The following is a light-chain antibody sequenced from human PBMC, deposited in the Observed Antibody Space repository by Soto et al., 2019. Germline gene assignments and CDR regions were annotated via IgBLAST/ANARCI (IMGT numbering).Light chain of an antibody. CDR2: HAS. J-gene: IGKJ1*01. CDR3: QPYNIYRP. CDR1: QTISRW. V-gene: IGKV1-5*01. Sequence: EVTQSNSTLSASVGDRVTITCLASQTISRWLAWYQQKPGKAPKLLIYHASNLDGGVPSRFSGSGSGTESTLTFNNLQPDDFATYYCQPYNIYRPFCEGTNV.